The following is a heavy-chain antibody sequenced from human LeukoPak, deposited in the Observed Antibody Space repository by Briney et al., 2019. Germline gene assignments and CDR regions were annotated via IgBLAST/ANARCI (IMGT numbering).Heavy chain of an antibody. J-gene: IGHJ6*03. D-gene: IGHD5-24*01. V-gene: IGHV3-23*01. CDR3: AKGGAATMRDGYNYYYYYMEV. CDR1: GFTFSMYT. Sequence: GGSLRLSCAASGFTFSMYTMSWVRQAPGKGLEWISTINSHADSTYYADSVKGRFTISRDNSTNRLYLQMNSLRPEDTAVYYCAKGGAATMRDGYNYYYYYMEVWGRGTTVTVSS. CDR2: INSHADST.